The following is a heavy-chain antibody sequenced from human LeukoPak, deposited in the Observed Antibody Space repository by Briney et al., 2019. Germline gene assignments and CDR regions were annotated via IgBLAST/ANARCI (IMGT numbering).Heavy chain of an antibody. CDR3: ARDHGSTKEDDACDI. CDR2: INAGNGNT. CDR1: GYTFTSHA. V-gene: IGHV1-3*01. D-gene: IGHD6-13*01. J-gene: IGHJ3*02. Sequence: ASVKVSCKASGYTFTSHAMHWVRQAPGQRLEWMGWINAGNGNTKYSQKLQGRVTMTRDTSATTAYMELSSLRSEDTAVYYCARDHGSTKEDDACDIWGQGTMVTVSS.